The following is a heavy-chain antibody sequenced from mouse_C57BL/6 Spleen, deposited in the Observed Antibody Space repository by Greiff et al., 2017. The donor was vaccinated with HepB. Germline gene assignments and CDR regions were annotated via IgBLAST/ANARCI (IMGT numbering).Heavy chain of an antibody. D-gene: IGHD1-1*01. CDR2: IDPSDSET. Sequence: VKLQQPGAELVRPGSSVKLSCKASGYTFTSYWMHWVKQRPIQGLEWIGNIDPSDSETHYNQKFKDKDTLTVDKSSSTAYMQLSSLTSEDSAVYYCARKDYGSSLFDYWGQGTTLTVSS. J-gene: IGHJ2*01. CDR3: ARKDYGSSLFDY. CDR1: GYTFTSYW. V-gene: IGHV1-52*01.